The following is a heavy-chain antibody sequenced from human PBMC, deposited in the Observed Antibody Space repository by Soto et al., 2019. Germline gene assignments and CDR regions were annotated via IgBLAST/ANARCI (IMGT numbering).Heavy chain of an antibody. V-gene: IGHV1-2*04. CDR2: INPNSGGT. D-gene: IGHD2-15*01. Sequence: ASVKVSCKASGYTFTGYYMHWVRQAPGQGLEWMGWINPNSGGTNYAQKFQGWVTMTRDTSISTAYMELSRLRSDDTAEYYCARYPLIAGHDAFAISGQGTMVPVSS. J-gene: IGHJ3*02. CDR3: ARYPLIAGHDAFAI. CDR1: GYTFTGYY.